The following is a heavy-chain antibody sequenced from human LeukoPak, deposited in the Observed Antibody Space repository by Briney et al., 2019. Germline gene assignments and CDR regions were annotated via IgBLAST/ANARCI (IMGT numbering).Heavy chain of an antibody. D-gene: IGHD4-17*01. CDR3: AKVYGDYASNYFDY. V-gene: IGHV3-23*01. J-gene: IGHJ4*02. Sequence: GGSLRLSCAASGFTFSDYYMSWIRQAPGKGLEWVSAISGSGGSTYYADSVKGRFTISRDNSKNTLYLQMNSLRAEDTAVYYCAKVYGDYASNYFDYWGQGTLVTVSS. CDR1: GFTFSDYY. CDR2: ISGSGGST.